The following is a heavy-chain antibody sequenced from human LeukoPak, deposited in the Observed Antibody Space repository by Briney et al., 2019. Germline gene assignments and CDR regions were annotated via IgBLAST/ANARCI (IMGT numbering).Heavy chain of an antibody. V-gene: IGHV4-34*01. Sequence: SETLSLTCAVYGGSFSGYYWSWIRQPPGKGLEWIGEINHSGSTNYNPSLESRVTISVDTSKNQFSLKLSSVTAADTAVYYRASWSLSSSSWFDPWGQGTLVTVSS. J-gene: IGHJ5*02. CDR3: ASWSLSSSSWFDP. CDR1: GGSFSGYY. D-gene: IGHD6-13*01. CDR2: INHSGST.